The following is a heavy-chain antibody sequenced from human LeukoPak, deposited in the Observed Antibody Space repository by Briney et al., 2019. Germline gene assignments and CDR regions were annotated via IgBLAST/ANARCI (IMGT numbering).Heavy chain of an antibody. CDR2: ISHDSDNI. V-gene: IGHV3-48*02. J-gene: IGHJ4*02. D-gene: IGHD2-21*02. Sequence: PGGSLRLSCAASGFTFSSYAMSWVRQAPGKGLEWVAYISHDSDNIYYPDFVKGRFTISRDNAENSLYLQMNSLRDEDTAIYYCARDSDWVFNYWGQGTRVTVSS. CDR3: ARDSDWVFNY. CDR1: GFTFSSYA.